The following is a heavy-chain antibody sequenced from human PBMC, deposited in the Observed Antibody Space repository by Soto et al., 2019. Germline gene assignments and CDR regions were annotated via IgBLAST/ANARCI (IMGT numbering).Heavy chain of an antibody. J-gene: IGHJ4*02. CDR3: ARVVPDGGVRYFDY. CDR1: GFTFSSYS. CDR2: ISSSSSYI. D-gene: IGHD3-10*01. V-gene: IGHV3-21*01. Sequence: EVQLVESGGGLVKPGGSLRLSCAASGFTFSSYSMNWVRQAPGKGLEWVSSISSSSSYIYYADSVKGRFTISRDNAKNSLYLQMNSLRAEDTAVYYCARVVPDGGVRYFDYWGQGTLVTVSS.